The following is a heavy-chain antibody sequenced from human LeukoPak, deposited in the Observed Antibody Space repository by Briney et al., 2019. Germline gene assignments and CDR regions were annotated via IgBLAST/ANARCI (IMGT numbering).Heavy chain of an antibody. D-gene: IGHD3-22*01. CDR2: IYYSGTT. CDR1: GGSISSGDYY. Sequence: PSETLSLTCTVSGGSISSGDYYWSWIRQPPGKGLEWIGYIYYSGTTYYNPSLKSRVTISVDTSKNQFSLKLSSVTAADTAVYYCASGRYHYDSRAYHGVANWGQGTLVTVSS. J-gene: IGHJ4*02. V-gene: IGHV4-30-4*01. CDR3: ASGRYHYDSRAYHGVAN.